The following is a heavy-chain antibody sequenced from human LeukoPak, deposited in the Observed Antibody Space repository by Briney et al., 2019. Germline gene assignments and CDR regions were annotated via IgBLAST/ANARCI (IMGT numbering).Heavy chain of an antibody. CDR2: IYHSGST. D-gene: IGHD3-22*01. J-gene: IGHJ4*02. Sequence: PSETLSLTCAVSGYSISSGYYWGWIRQPPGKGLEWIGSIYHSGSTYYNPSLKSRVTISVDTSKNQFSLKLSSVTAADTAVYYCARFLSGTGSSGYHYWGQGTLVTVSS. V-gene: IGHV4-38-2*01. CDR1: GYSISSGYY. CDR3: ARFLSGTGSSGYHY.